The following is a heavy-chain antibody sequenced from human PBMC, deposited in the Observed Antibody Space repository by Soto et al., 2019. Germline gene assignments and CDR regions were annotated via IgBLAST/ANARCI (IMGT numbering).Heavy chain of an antibody. Sequence: VEPQQVCWRGAGYRCTDYGIGWVSQIPGKGLEWMGIIYPGDSDTRYSPSFQGQVTISADKSISTAYLQWSSLKASDTAMYYCARHRMKKVVTTAFDIWGQGTMLTVS. CDR1: GYRCTDYG. V-gene: IGHV5-51*01. CDR3: ARHRMKKVVTTAFDI. D-gene: IGHD4-4*01. CDR2: IYPGDSDT. J-gene: IGHJ3*02.